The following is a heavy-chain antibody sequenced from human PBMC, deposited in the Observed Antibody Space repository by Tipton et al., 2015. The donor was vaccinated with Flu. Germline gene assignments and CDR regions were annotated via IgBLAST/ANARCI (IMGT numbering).Heavy chain of an antibody. CDR3: ARMATALNFDY. V-gene: IGHV4-59*01. D-gene: IGHD5-24*01. CDR2: IYYSGST. Sequence: TLSLTCTVSGGSISSYYWSWLRQPPGKGLEWIGYIYYSGSTNYNPSLKSRVTISVDTSKNQFSLKLSSVTAADTAVYYCARMATALNFDYWGQGTLVTVSS. CDR1: GGSISSYY. J-gene: IGHJ4*02.